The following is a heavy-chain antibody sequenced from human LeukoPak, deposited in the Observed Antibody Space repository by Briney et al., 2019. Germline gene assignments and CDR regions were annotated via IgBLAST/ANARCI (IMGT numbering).Heavy chain of an antibody. V-gene: IGHV3-53*01. CDR3: ARDQGELRAFDY. D-gene: IGHD1-26*01. Sequence: GGSLRLSCAASGFTVDSNYLSWVRQAPGKGLEWVSTIYTGGNTYYAASVKGRFTISRDFSKNTVFLHMNSLRAEDTAMYYCARDQGELRAFDYWGQGTLVTVSS. J-gene: IGHJ4*02. CDR2: IYTGGNT. CDR1: GFTVDSNY.